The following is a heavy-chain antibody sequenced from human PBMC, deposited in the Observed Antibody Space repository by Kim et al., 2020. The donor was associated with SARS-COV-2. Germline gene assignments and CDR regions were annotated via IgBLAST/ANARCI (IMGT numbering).Heavy chain of an antibody. Sequence: ASVKVSCKASGYTFTSYYMHWVRQAPGQGLEWMGIINPSGGSTSYAQKFQGRVTMTRDTSTSTVYMELSSLRSEDTAVYYCARSGGEGGSGSYYMDYYYYGMDVWGQGTTVTVSS. CDR2: INPSGGST. CDR3: ARSGGEGGSGSYYMDYYYYGMDV. D-gene: IGHD3-10*01. CDR1: GYTFTSYY. V-gene: IGHV1-46*01. J-gene: IGHJ6*02.